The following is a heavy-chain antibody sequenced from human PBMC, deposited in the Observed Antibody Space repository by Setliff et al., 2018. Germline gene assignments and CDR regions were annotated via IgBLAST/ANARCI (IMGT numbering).Heavy chain of an antibody. CDR3: ARAPPSVPYGDYGPRQYFDL. V-gene: IGHV4-59*11. D-gene: IGHD4-17*01. Sequence: SETLSLTCSVSSGSIGSHYWNWMRQPPGKGLEWIGYVFHTGSTKYNPSLRSRVTISVDTSENYFSLRLTSVTAADTAVYYCARAPPSVPYGDYGPRQYFDLWGRGSLVTVSS. J-gene: IGHJ2*01. CDR1: SGSIGSHY. CDR2: VFHTGST.